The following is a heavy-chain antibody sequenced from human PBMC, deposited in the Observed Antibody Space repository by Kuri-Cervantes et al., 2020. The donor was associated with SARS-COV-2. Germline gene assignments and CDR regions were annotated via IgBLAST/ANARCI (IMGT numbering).Heavy chain of an antibody. D-gene: IGHD2-2*01. CDR3: ASGRREIVVVPTDMGMDV. Sequence: GSLRLSCTVSGDSVSSGNYYWSWIRQPPGKGLEWIGYNYHSGNTNYNPSLKSRVSISVDMSRNQFSLKLRSVTAADTAVYYCASGRREIVVVPTDMGMDVWGKGTTVTVSS. V-gene: IGHV4-61*01. J-gene: IGHJ6*03. CDR2: NYHSGNT. CDR1: GDSVSSGNYY.